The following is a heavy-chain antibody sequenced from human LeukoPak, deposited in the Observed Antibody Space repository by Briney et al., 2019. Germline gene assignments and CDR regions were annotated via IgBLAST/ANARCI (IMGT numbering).Heavy chain of an antibody. CDR2: ISYDGSNR. CDR1: GFTFRSYA. Sequence: GGSLRLSCAASGFTFRSYAMHWVRQAPGKGLEWVAVISYDGSNRYYADSVKGRFTISRDNSKNTLYLQMNSLRAEDTAVYYCARDRGYSGSFFSYWGQGNLVSVSS. CDR3: ARDRGYSGSFFSY. J-gene: IGHJ4*02. D-gene: IGHD1-26*01. V-gene: IGHV3-30*04.